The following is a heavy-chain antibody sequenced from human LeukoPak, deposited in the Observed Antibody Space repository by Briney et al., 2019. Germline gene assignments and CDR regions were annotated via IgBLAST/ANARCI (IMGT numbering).Heavy chain of an antibody. Sequence: GESLKISCKGSGYSFTSNWIGWVRQMPGKGLEWMGIIYPGDSDTRYSPSFQGQVTTSADKSISTAYLQWSSLKASDTAMYYCAIGDSSGYYYARFFDYWGQGTLVTVSS. CDR1: GYSFTSNW. CDR2: IYPGDSDT. CDR3: AIGDSSGYYYARFFDY. D-gene: IGHD3-22*01. J-gene: IGHJ4*02. V-gene: IGHV5-51*01.